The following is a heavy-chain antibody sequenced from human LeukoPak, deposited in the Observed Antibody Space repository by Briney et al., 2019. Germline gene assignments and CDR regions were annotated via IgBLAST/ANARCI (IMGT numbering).Heavy chain of an antibody. Sequence: GGSLRLSRAASGFTVSSNYMRWVRQAPGKGLEWVSVIYSGGSTFYADSAKGRFTISRDNSKNMVYLQMNRLTAEDTAVYYCARDRGGLGSVFDYWGQGTLVTVSS. J-gene: IGHJ4*02. D-gene: IGHD3-10*01. CDR2: IYSGGST. V-gene: IGHV3-53*01. CDR3: ARDRGGLGSVFDY. CDR1: GFTVSSNY.